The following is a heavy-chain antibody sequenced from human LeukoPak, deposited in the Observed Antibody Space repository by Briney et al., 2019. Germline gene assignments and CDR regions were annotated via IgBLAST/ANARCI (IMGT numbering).Heavy chain of an antibody. J-gene: IGHJ4*02. V-gene: IGHV1-8*01. CDR2: MNPNSGNA. Sequence: ASVKVSCKASRYTFTSYDISWVRQATGQGLEWLGWMNPNSGNAGYAQRFQGRVTMTRNNSISTAYMELTSLRSEDTAVYYCGRPLQRGSWTQRALDYWGQGTLLTVSS. CDR1: RYTFTSYD. D-gene: IGHD3-10*01. CDR3: GRPLQRGSWTQRALDY.